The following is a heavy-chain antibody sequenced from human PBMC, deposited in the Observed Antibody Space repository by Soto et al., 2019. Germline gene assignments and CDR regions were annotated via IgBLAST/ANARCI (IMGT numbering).Heavy chain of an antibody. V-gene: IGHV4-31*03. CDR3: AREVEMATSYFDY. J-gene: IGHJ4*02. D-gene: IGHD5-12*01. CDR2: IYYSGST. CDR1: GVSISSGGYY. Sequence: SETLSLTCTVSGVSISSGGYYWSWIRQHPGKGLEWIGYIYYSGSTYYNPSLKSRVTISVDTSKNQFSLKLSSVTAADTAVYYCAREVEMATSYFDYWGQGTLVTVSS.